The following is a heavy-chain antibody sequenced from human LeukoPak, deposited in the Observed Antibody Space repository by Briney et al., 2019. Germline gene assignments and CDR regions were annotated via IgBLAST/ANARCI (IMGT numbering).Heavy chain of an antibody. V-gene: IGHV1-18*01. Sequence: ASVKVSCKASGYTFTSYGISWVRQAPGQGLEWMGWISAYNGNTNYAQKPQGRVTMTTDTSTSTAYMELRSLRSDDTAVYYCARVGGFDYDILTGYYLGDGFFDYWGQGTLVTVSS. J-gene: IGHJ4*02. CDR1: GYTFTSYG. D-gene: IGHD3-9*01. CDR2: ISAYNGNT. CDR3: ARVGGFDYDILTGYYLGDGFFDY.